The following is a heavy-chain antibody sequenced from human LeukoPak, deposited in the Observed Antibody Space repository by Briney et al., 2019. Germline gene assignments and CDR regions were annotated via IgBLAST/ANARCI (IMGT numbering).Heavy chain of an antibody. Sequence: GGSLRLSCTASGFSFGDFALSWVRQAPGKGLEWVTFIRSKACGGTTEYAASVKGRFTISRDDSKSIAYLQMNSLKIDDTAVYYCTRGQWELRYWGQGTLVTVSS. V-gene: IGHV3-49*04. J-gene: IGHJ4*02. CDR2: IRSKACGGTT. D-gene: IGHD1-26*01. CDR3: TRGQWELRY. CDR1: GFSFGDFA.